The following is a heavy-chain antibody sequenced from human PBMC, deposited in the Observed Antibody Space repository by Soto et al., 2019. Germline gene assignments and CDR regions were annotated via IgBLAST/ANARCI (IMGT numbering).Heavy chain of an antibody. CDR2: INPTDAYT. J-gene: IGHJ4*02. D-gene: IGHD5-18*01. CDR3: ARDHVDTPMTDFDY. Sequence: QVQLVQSGAEVKKPGASVKVSCRTSGYTFISYYIHWVRQAPGQGLEWMGLINPTDAYTDYAQKFQGRITLTRATSTSIVYMELSSLRSEDTAIYYCARDHVDTPMTDFDYWGQGTLVTVSS. V-gene: IGHV1-46*01. CDR1: GYTFISYY.